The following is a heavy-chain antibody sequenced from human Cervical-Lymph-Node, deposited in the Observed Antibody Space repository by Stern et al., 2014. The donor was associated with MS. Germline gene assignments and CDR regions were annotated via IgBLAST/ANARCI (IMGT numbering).Heavy chain of an antibody. CDR2: INSSGRT. CDR3: ARGGEYYDSSGYSLLDY. CDR1: GGSISSGDYY. Sequence: QVQLQESGPGLVKPSQTLSLTCTVSGGSISSGDYYWSWIRQPPGKGLEWIGYINSSGRTYYNPSLKSRVTISVDTSKNQFSLKLSSVTAADTAVYYCARGGEYYDSSGYSLLDYWGQGTLVTVSS. V-gene: IGHV4-30-4*01. J-gene: IGHJ4*02. D-gene: IGHD3-22*01.